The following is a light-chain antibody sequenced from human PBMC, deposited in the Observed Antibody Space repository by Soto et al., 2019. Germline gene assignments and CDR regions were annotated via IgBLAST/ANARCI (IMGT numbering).Light chain of an antibody. CDR2: GAS. CDR3: QQYGSSPWT. V-gene: IGKV3-20*01. J-gene: IGKJ1*01. Sequence: EIVLTQSPGTLSLSPGERATLSCRASQSVSSSYLAWYQQKPGQAPRLLIYGASSRATGIPDRFSGSGSRTDFTLTISRLEPEDFAVYYCQQYGSSPWTFGQGTKVEIQ. CDR1: QSVSSSY.